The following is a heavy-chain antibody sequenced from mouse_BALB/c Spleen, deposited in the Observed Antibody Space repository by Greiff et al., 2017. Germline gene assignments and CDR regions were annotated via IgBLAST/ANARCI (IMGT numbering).Heavy chain of an antibody. V-gene: IGHV2-9*02. J-gene: IGHJ2*01. CDR2: IWAGGST. D-gene: IGHD1-1*01. CDR3: ARDRGSSLDY. CDR1: GFSLTSYG. Sequence: VQVVESGPGLVAPSQSLSITCTVSGFSLTSYGVHWVRQPPGKGLEWLGVIWAGGSTNYNSALMSRLSISKDNSKSQVFLKMNSLQTDDTAMYYCARDRGSSLDYWGQGTTLTVSS.